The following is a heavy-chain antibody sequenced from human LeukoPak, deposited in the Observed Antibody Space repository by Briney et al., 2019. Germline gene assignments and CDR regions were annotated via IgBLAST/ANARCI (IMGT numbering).Heavy chain of an antibody. V-gene: IGHV3-53*01. CDR1: GFTVSSNY. J-gene: IGHJ4*02. CDR3: AKEYTGTFSPFPSYFDN. D-gene: IGHD1-26*01. CDR2: IYSGGST. Sequence: GGSLRLSCAASGFTVSSNYMSWVRQAPGKGLEWVSVIYSGGSTYYADSVKGRFTISRDNSKNTLYLQMNSLRAEDTAIYYCAKEYTGTFSPFPSYFDNWGQGTLVTVSS.